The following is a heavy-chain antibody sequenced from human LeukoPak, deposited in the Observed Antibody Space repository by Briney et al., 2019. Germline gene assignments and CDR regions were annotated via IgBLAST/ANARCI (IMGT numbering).Heavy chain of an antibody. V-gene: IGHV4-34*01. CDR3: ARGWYSSSWYFY. D-gene: IGHD6-13*01. CDR1: GGSFSGYY. CDR2: VNHSGST. Sequence: SETLSLTCAVYGGSFSGYYWSWIRQPPGKGLEWIGEVNHSGSTNYNPSLKSRVTISVDTSKNQFSLKLSSVTAADTAVYYCARGWYSSSWYFYWGQGTLVTVSS. J-gene: IGHJ4*02.